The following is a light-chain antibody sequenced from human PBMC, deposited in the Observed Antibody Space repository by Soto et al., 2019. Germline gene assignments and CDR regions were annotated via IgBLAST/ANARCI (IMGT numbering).Light chain of an antibody. Sequence: DIQMTQSPSSLSASEGDRVTITCRAGQNIYIYLNWYQQKPGQAPELLIFRASNSQSGVPSRFSGSGSGTEFTITTYSQQPADSATYYCQQCSTISTFGQGTKVEIK. J-gene: IGKJ1*01. V-gene: IGKV1-39*01. CDR3: QQCSTIST. CDR1: QNIYIY. CDR2: RAS.